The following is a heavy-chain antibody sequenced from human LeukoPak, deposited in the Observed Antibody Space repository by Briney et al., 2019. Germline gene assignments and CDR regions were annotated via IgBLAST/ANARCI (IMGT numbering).Heavy chain of an antibody. CDR3: ARDEYSSSQDDYYYGMDV. J-gene: IGHJ6*02. D-gene: IGHD6-6*01. V-gene: IGHV3-30-3*01. Sequence: GGSLRLSCAASGFTFSSYAMHWVCQAPGKGLEGVAVISYDGSNKYYADSVKGRFTISRDNSKNTLYLQMNSLRAEDTAVYYCARDEYSSSQDDYYYGMDVWGQGTTVTVSS. CDR1: GFTFSSYA. CDR2: ISYDGSNK.